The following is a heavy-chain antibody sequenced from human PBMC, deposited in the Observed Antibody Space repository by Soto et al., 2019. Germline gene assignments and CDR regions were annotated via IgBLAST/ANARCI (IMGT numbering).Heavy chain of an antibody. D-gene: IGHD1-20*01. CDR2: TSYDGSNK. CDR1: GFTFSSYG. J-gene: IGHJ4*02. CDR3: AKPNRRYTWNDFDD. V-gene: IGHV3-30*18. Sequence: GGSLRLSCAASGFTFSSYGMHCVRHPPGKWLEWVAVTSYDGSNKYYADSVKGRFTISRDNSQNTLYLQMNSLRPEDTAVYYCAKPNRRYTWNDFDDWGQGTLGTVSS.